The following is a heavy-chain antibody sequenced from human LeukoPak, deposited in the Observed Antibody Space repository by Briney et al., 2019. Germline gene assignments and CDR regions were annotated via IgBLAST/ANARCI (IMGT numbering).Heavy chain of an antibody. V-gene: IGHV3-7*01. CDR3: VRYYTRQSWYFDL. CDR2: IKPDEGEK. CDR1: GFTFSSDW. J-gene: IGHJ2*01. Sequence: PGGSLRLSCAASGFTFSSDWMIWVRQAPGKGLEWVANIKPDEGEKYYVDSVKGRFTVSRDNAKNSLYLQMNSLRAEDTAVYYCVRYYTRQSWYFDLWGRGTLVTVSS. D-gene: IGHD3-10*01.